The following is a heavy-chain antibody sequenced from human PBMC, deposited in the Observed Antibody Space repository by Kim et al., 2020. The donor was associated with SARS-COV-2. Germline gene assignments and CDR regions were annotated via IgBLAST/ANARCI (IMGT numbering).Heavy chain of an antibody. CDR2: ISYDGSNK. D-gene: IGHD6-6*01. J-gene: IGHJ6*02. CDR1: GFTFSSYG. CDR3: AKERSIAARLSYYYGMDV. Sequence: GGSLRLSCAASGFTFSSYGMHWVRQAPGKGLEWVAVISYDGSNKYYADSVKGRFTISRDNSKNTLYLQMNSLRAEDTAVYYCAKERSIAARLSYYYGMDVWGQGTTVTVSS. V-gene: IGHV3-30*18.